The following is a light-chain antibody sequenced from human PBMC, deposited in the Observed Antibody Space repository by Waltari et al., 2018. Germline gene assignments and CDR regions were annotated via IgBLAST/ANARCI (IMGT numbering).Light chain of an antibody. CDR1: RSTIGDNY. V-gene: IGLV1-51*01. CDR2: DTH. CDR3: GTWDSSLSAAV. J-gene: IGLJ2*01. Sequence: QSVLTQPPSVSASPGQKVTIPCPGSRSTIGDNYVSWYQQPPGTAPKPPIYDTHKRPSGIPARFSGSKSGTSATLGITGLQTGDEADYYYGTWDSSLSAAVFGGGTKLTVL.